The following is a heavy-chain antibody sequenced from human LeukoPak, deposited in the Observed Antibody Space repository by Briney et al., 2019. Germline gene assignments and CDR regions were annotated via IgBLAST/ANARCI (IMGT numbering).Heavy chain of an antibody. CDR1: GFTFSYYA. J-gene: IGHJ4*02. V-gene: IGHV3-64D*09. CDR3: VTVMVRGVITPFFHY. CDR2: ISNNGVNT. D-gene: IGHD3-10*01. Sequence: GGSLRLSCSASGFTFSYYAMHWVRQAPGRGLEYVSAISNNGVNTYYADSVKGRFTISRDNSKNTLYLQMSSLRTEDTAVYYCVTVMVRGVITPFFHYWGQGTLVTVSS.